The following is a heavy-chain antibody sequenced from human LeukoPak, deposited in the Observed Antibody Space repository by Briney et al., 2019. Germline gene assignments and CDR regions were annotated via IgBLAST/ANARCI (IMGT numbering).Heavy chain of an antibody. CDR1: GFTFSSYA. J-gene: IGHJ4*02. D-gene: IGHD6-13*01. Sequence: GGSLRLSCAASGFTFSSYAMSWVRQAPGKGLEWVSAISGSGGSTYYADSVKGRFTISRDNSKNTLYLQMNSLRAEDTAVYFCTRDWWLRAAAGADDCWGQGTLVTVSS. CDR2: ISGSGGST. CDR3: TRDWWLRAAAGADDC. V-gene: IGHV3-23*01.